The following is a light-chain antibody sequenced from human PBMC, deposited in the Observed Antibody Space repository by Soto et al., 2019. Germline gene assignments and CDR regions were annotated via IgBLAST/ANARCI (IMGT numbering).Light chain of an antibody. CDR2: AAS. CDR3: QQYNSFSKA. V-gene: IGKV1-9*01. J-gene: IGKJ1*01. CDR1: QDIAIY. Sequence: IQLTQSPSSLSASVGDRVTFTCRASQDIAIYLAWYQQKPGKAPKLLIYAASTLETGVPSRFSGSGFGAEFTLTIASLQPDDSATYYCQQYNSFSKAFGQGTKVDIK.